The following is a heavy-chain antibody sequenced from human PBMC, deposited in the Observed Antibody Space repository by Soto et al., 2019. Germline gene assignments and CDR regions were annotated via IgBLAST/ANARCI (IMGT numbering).Heavy chain of an antibody. CDR2: IRNKANSYST. CDR3: TRYCNGGNCYDGYGMNDF. V-gene: IGHV3-72*01. CDR1: GFTFSDHY. D-gene: IGHD2-15*01. J-gene: IGHJ4*02. Sequence: GGSLRLSCAASGFTFSDHYMDWVRQAPGKGLEWLGRIRNKANSYSTLYAASVKGRFTISRDDSKNTAYLQMNSLKTEDTAVYYCTRYCNGGNCYDGYGMNDFWGQGTLVTVSS.